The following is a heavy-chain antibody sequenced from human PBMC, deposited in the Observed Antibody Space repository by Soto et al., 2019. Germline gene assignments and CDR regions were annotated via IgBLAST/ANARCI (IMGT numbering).Heavy chain of an antibody. J-gene: IGHJ6*02. CDR2: IIPIFGTA. V-gene: IGHV1-69*13. Sequence: SVNVFCKASVATFSSYAISWVRQAPGQGLEWMGGIIPIFGTAIYAQKFQGRVTIIADESTNTAYMELSSLRSEDTAVYYCARDSREGESYRSYYYYGMDVWGQGTTVTVSS. CDR1: VATFSSYA. CDR3: ARDSREGESYRSYYYYGMDV. D-gene: IGHD1-26*01.